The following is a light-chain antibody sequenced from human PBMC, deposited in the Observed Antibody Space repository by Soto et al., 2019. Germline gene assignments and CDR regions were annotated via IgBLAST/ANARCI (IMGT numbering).Light chain of an antibody. Sequence: EIVLTQSPGTLSLSPGERATLSCRASQSVSSSYLAWYQQKPGQAPRLLIYGASSRATGVPYRFSGSGSGTDFTLTISRLEPEDFAVYYCQQYGSSPITFGQGTRLDI. J-gene: IGKJ5*01. CDR1: QSVSSSY. CDR3: QQYGSSPIT. V-gene: IGKV3-20*01. CDR2: GAS.